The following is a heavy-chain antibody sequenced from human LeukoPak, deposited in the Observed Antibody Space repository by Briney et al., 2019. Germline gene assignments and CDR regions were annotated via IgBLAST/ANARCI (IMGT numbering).Heavy chain of an antibody. V-gene: IGHV4-39*02. CDR2: LYYDGRT. D-gene: IGHD2-21*02. J-gene: IGHJ5*02. CDR1: GGSITSTTYY. Sequence: SETLSLTCTVSGGSITSTTYYWAWFRQPPGKGLEWIGSLYYDGRTFYSPPLKSRVTISGDTAKNHLSLKLNSMTAADTAVYYCVRRAGDWAVNWVDPWGQGILVTVSS. CDR3: VRRAGDWAVNWVDP.